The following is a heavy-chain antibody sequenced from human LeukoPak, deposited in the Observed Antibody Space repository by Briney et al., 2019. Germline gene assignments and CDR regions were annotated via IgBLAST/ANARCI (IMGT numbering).Heavy chain of an antibody. V-gene: IGHV4-38-2*02. Sequence: SETLSLTCSVSGYSISSGYYWGWIRQPPGKGLQWIGSIFHSGSTYYNPSLKSRVTISVDTSKNQFSLKLSSVTAADTAVYYCAREAFSSGYYDDYWGQGTLVTVSS. CDR2: IFHSGST. CDR1: GYSISSGYY. D-gene: IGHD3-22*01. J-gene: IGHJ4*02. CDR3: AREAFSSGYYDDY.